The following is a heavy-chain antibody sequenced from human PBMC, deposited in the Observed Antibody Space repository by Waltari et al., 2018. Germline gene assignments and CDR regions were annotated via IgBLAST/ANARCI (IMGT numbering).Heavy chain of an antibody. CDR1: GYSISSGYY. D-gene: IGHD6-6*01. J-gene: IGHJ4*02. CDR3: ARVTGRLVLRQLVAGGPFDY. Sequence: QVQLQESGPGLVKPSETLSLTCTVSGYSISSGYYWGWIRQPPGKGLEWIGSIYHSGSTYYNPSLKSRVTISVDTSKNQFSLKLSSVTAADTAVYYCARVTGRLVLRQLVAGGPFDYWGQGTLVTVSS. V-gene: IGHV4-38-2*02. CDR2: IYHSGST.